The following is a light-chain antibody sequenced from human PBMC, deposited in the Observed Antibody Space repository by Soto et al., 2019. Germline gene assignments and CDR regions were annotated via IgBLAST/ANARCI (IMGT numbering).Light chain of an antibody. J-gene: IGLJ1*01. CDR3: SSYTSRGTYV. CDR1: SSDVGGYNY. CDR2: EVS. Sequence: QSVLTQPASVSGSPGQSITISCTGTSSDVGGYNYVSWYQQHPGKAPKLMIYEVSYRPSGISNRFSGSKSGNTASLTISGLQAEDEADYYCSSYTSRGTYVFGTGTKVTVL. V-gene: IGLV2-14*01.